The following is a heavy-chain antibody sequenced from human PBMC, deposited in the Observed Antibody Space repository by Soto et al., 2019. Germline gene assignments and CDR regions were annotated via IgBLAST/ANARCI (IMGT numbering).Heavy chain of an antibody. CDR2: ISGSGGST. D-gene: IGHD3-3*01. CDR3: AKRRYYDYLYNWFDP. CDR1: GFTFSSYA. Sequence: PGGSLRLSCAASGFTFSSYAMSWVRQAPGKGLEWVSAISGSGGSTYYADSVKGRFTISRDNSKNTLYLQMNSLRAEDTAVYYCAKRRYYDYLYNWFDPWGQGTLVTVSS. J-gene: IGHJ5*02. V-gene: IGHV3-23*01.